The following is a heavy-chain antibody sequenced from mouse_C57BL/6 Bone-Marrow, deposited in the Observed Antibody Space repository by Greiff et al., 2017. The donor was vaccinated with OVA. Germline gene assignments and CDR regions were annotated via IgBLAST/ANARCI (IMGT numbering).Heavy chain of an antibody. V-gene: IGHV1-18*01. CDR2: INPNNGGT. Sequence: EVQLQQSGPELVKPGASVKIPCKASGYTFTDYNMDWVKQSHGKSLEWIGDINPNNGGTIYNQKFKGKATLTVDKSSSTAYMELRSLTSEDTAVYYCARRWLPGSYYAMDYWGQGTSVTVSS. CDR1: GYTFTDYN. D-gene: IGHD2-3*01. J-gene: IGHJ4*01. CDR3: ARRWLPGSYYAMDY.